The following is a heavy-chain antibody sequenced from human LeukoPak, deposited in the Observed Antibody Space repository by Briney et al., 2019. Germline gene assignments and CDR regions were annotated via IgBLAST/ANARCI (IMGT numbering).Heavy chain of an antibody. CDR3: ARILTTVTTMDY. CDR1: GYTFTGYY. V-gene: IGHV1-2*02. Sequence: ASVKVSCKASGYTFTGYYMHWVRQAPGQGLEWMGWINPNSGGTNYAQKFQGRVTVTRDTSISTAYMELSRLRSDDTAMYYCARILTTVTTMDYWGQGTLVTVSS. J-gene: IGHJ4*02. D-gene: IGHD4-17*01. CDR2: INPNSGGT.